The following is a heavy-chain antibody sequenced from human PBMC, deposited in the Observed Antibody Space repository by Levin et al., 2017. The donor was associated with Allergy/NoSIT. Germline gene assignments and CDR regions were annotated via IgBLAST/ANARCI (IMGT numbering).Heavy chain of an antibody. CDR3: AREGGSGSYYPDDY. CDR2: ISTYNGNT. V-gene: IGHV1-18*01. CDR1: GYTFTSYA. D-gene: IGHD3-10*01. J-gene: IGHJ4*02. Sequence: ASVKVSCKASGYTFTSYAINWVRQAPGQGLEWMGWISTYNGNTNYAQKLQGRVTMTTDTSTSTVYMELWSLRSDDTAVYYCAREGGSGSYYPDDYWGQGTLVTVSS.